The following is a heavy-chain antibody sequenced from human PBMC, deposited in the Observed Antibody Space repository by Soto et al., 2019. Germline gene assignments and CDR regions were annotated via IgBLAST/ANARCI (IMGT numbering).Heavy chain of an antibody. V-gene: IGHV3-11*01. CDR3: ASLSRGYSYGYDY. CDR2: ISSSGSTI. J-gene: IGHJ4*02. D-gene: IGHD5-18*01. CDR1: GFTFSDYY. Sequence: AGGSLRLSCAASGFTFSDYYMSWIRQAPGKGLEWVSYISSSGSTIYYADSVKGRFTISRDNAKNSLYLQMNSLRAEDTAVYYCASLSRGYSYGYDYWGQGTLVTVSS.